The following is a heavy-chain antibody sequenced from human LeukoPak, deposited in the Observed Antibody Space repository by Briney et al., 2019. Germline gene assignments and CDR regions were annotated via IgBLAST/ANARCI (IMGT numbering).Heavy chain of an antibody. D-gene: IGHD5-18*01. CDR1: NGSISSSGYY. Sequence: PSETLSLTCTVSNGSISSSGYYWGWVRQPPGKGLEWIGTMYYSGSTYYNPSLKSRVIISVDTSKNQFSLKLSSVTAADTAVYYCARGHSAGWFDPWGQGTLVTVSS. J-gene: IGHJ5*02. CDR3: ARGHSAGWFDP. V-gene: IGHV4-39*07. CDR2: MYYSGST.